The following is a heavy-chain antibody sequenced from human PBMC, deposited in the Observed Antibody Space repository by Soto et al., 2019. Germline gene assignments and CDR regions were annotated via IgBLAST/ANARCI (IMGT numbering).Heavy chain of an antibody. Sequence: GGSLRLSCAASGFTFSSYAMHWVRQAPGKGLEYVSAISSNGGSTYYANSVKGRFTISRDNSKNTLYLQMGSLGAEDMAVYYCAASSGSFPLYWGQGTLVTVSS. CDR1: GFTFSSYA. CDR2: ISSNGGST. D-gene: IGHD1-26*01. V-gene: IGHV3-64*01. CDR3: AASSGSFPLY. J-gene: IGHJ4*02.